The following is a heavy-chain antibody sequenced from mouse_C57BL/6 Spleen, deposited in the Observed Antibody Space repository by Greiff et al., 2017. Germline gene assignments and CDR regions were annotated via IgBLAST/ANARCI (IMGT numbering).Heavy chain of an antibody. D-gene: IGHD2-4*01. J-gene: IGHJ2*01. V-gene: IGHV14-1*01. CDR2: IDPEDGDT. CDR3: TTDYYDYPYYFDY. Sequence: EVQLQQSGAELVRPGASVKLSCTASGFNIKDYYMHWVKQRPEQGLEWIGRIDPEDGDTEYAPKFQGKATMTADTSSNTAYLQLSSLTSEDTAVYYCTTDYYDYPYYFDYWGQGTTLTVSS. CDR1: GFNIKDYY.